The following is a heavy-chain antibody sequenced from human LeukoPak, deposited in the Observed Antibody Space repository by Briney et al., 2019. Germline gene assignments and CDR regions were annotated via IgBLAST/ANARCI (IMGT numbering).Heavy chain of an antibody. D-gene: IGHD2-15*01. CDR3: ARGACGGSCYFPLGGDI. CDR2: INYSGST. J-gene: IGHJ4*02. Sequence: LTLTCSGCGVTLGGYYWSWVRQPPGKGLEWVGYINYSGSTYYNPSLKSRVTISVDTSKNQFSLKLSSVTAADTAVYYCARGACGGSCYFPLGGDIWGQGTLVTVSS. V-gene: IGHV4-30-4*08. CDR1: GVTLGGYY.